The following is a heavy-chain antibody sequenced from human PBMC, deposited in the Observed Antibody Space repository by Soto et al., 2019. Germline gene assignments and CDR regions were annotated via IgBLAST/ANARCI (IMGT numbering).Heavy chain of an antibody. Sequence: QVQLVESGGGVVQPGRSLRLSCAASGFTFSSDGMFWARQAPGKGLEWVALIWYDGSKKYYADSVKGRFTISRDNSKNTLYLQMNSLRVEHTAVYYCARLSGTYFAYWGQGTLVTVSS. CDR2: IWYDGSKK. J-gene: IGHJ4*02. CDR1: GFTFSSDG. V-gene: IGHV3-33*01. D-gene: IGHD1-26*01. CDR3: ARLSGTYFAY.